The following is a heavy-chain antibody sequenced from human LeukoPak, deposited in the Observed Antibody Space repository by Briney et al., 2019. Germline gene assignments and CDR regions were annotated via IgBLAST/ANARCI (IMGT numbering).Heavy chain of an antibody. CDR1: GFTFSSYA. CDR3: ARVERSSRVHYFDY. J-gene: IGHJ4*02. Sequence: GGSLRLSCAASGFTFSSYAMSWVRQAPGKGLEWVSAISDSGANTYYVASAKGRFTISRDNSKNTLYLQMKFLRADDTAIYYCARVERSSRVHYFDYWGQGALVTVSS. CDR2: ISDSGANT. V-gene: IGHV3-23*01. D-gene: IGHD3-10*01.